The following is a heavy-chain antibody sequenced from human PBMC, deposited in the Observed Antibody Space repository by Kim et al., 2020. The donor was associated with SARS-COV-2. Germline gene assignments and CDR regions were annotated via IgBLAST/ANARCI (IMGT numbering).Heavy chain of an antibody. CDR3: ARGLRFLEWPKRGFDP. CDR2: IKQDGSEK. V-gene: IGHV3-7*03. CDR1: GFTFSSYW. D-gene: IGHD3-3*01. Sequence: GGSLRLSCAASGFTFSSYWMSWVRQAPGKGLEWVANIKQDGSEKYYVDSVKGRFTISRDNAKNSLYLQMNSLRAEDTAVYYCARGLRFLEWPKRGFDPWGQGTLVTVSS. J-gene: IGHJ5*02.